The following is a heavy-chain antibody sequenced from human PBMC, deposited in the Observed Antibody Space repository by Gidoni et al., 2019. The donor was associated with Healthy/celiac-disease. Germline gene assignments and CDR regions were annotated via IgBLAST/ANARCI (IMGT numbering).Heavy chain of an antibody. CDR3: ASQPPDYGDPRFFDY. D-gene: IGHD4-17*01. J-gene: IGHJ4*02. CDR1: GCSISSSSYY. V-gene: IGHV4-39*01. Sequence: QLQLQESGPGLVKPSETLSLTCTVSGCSISSSSYYWGWIRQPPGKGLEWIGSIYYSGGTYSNPSLKTRVTISVDTSKNQFSLKLSSVTAADTAVYYCASQPPDYGDPRFFDYWGQGTLVTVSS. CDR2: IYYSGGT.